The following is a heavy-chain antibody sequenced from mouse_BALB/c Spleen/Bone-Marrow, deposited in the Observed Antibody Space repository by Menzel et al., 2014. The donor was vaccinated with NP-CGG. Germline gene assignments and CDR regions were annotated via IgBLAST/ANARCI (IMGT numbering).Heavy chain of an antibody. CDR3: TRDHYYYGSSYWYFDV. D-gene: IGHD1-1*01. Sequence: QVQLQQSGAELVKPGASEKLSCKASGYTFTSYYMYWVKQRPGQGLEWIGGINPSNGGTNFNEKFKSKATLTVDKSSSTAYMQLSSLTSEDSAVYYCTRDHYYYGSSYWYFDVWGAGTTVTVSS. V-gene: IGHV1S81*02. J-gene: IGHJ1*01. CDR2: INPSNGGT. CDR1: GYTFTSYY.